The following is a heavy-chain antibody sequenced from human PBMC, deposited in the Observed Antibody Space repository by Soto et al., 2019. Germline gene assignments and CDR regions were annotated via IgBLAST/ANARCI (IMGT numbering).Heavy chain of an antibody. D-gene: IGHD5-12*01. CDR3: VREAYIGYGHAIDH. Sequence: SSATLSLTCAFSRVTISAYYRSWNRQTAGRGRGCIGYNYHSGTTNYNPSLKSRVTISVDTSKNQFSLRLTSVTAADTAIYYCVREAYIGYGHAIDHWGQGTLVTV. J-gene: IGHJ4*02. CDR2: NYHSGTT. CDR1: RVTISAYY. V-gene: IGHV4-59*01.